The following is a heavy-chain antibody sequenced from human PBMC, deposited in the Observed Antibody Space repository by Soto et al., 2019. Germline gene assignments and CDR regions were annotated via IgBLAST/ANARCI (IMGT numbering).Heavy chain of an antibody. CDR3: ARVGYYNDRGAFDI. D-gene: IGHD3-9*01. Sequence: GSLRLSFAASGFTFSSYEMNWVRQAPGKGLEWVSYISSSGSTTYYVDTVKGRFTISRDNAKNSLYLQMNSLRAEDTAVYYCARVGYYNDRGAFDIWGQGTMVTVS. J-gene: IGHJ3*02. CDR1: GFTFSSYE. V-gene: IGHV3-48*03. CDR2: ISSSGSTT.